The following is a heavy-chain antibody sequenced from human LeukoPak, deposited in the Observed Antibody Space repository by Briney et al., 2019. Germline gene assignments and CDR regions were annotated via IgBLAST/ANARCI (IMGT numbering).Heavy chain of an antibody. J-gene: IGHJ4*02. CDR3: ASGYCSSTSCFQLDY. D-gene: IGHD2-2*01. Sequence: EASVKVSCKASGGTFSSYAISWVRQAPGQGLEWMGGIIPIFGTANYAQKFQGRVTITADESTSTAYMELSSLRSEDTAVYYCASGYCSSTSCFQLDYWGQGTLVTVSS. CDR1: GGTFSSYA. CDR2: IIPIFGTA. V-gene: IGHV1-69*13.